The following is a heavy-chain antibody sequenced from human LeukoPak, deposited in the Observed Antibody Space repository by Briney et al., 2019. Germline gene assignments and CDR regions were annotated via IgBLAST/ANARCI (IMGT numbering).Heavy chain of an antibody. CDR2: IVVGSGVT. J-gene: IGHJ3*02. Sequence: SVEVSCKASGISFMSSAVQWVRQARGQRLEWIGWIVVGSGVTNYAQKFLERVTITRDMSTSTVFMELSSLRSEDTALYYCAAEKRLYCSGGACYPDAFDIWGQGTMVTVSS. V-gene: IGHV1-58*01. CDR1: GISFMSSA. D-gene: IGHD2-15*01. CDR3: AAEKRLYCSGGACYPDAFDI.